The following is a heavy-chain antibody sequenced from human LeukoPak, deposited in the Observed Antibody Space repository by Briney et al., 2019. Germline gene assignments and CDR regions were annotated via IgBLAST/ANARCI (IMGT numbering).Heavy chain of an antibody. CDR2: LYGGEGGST. D-gene: IGHD2-15*01. CDR3: ATDASCSGGSCYSDY. Sequence: AGSLTLSCAVSGLTVSSNYLSWVRQAPGKGLEWVSILYGGEGGSTYYSNSVMGRFTISRDKSKNTLYLQMNSLRAEDTAIYYCATDASCSGGSCYSDYWGQGTLVTVSS. CDR1: GLTVSSNY. V-gene: IGHV3-53*01. J-gene: IGHJ4*02.